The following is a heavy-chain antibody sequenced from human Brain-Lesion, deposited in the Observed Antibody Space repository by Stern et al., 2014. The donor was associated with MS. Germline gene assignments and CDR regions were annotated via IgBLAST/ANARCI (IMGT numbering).Heavy chain of an antibody. CDR1: GDSITRGGYY. CDR2: IYYSGAT. CDR3: ARDWSGTSIHLAPAYGGHIRFDP. Sequence: QLQLQESGPGLVKPSQTLSLTCTVSGDSITRGGYYWSWIRQHPGRGLEWIGYIYYSGATFYNPSLKSRVTISLDTSQDQFSLRLSSVTAADTAIYYCARDWSGTSIHLAPAYGGHIRFDPWGQGILVTVSS. J-gene: IGHJ5*02. V-gene: IGHV4-31*03. D-gene: IGHD5-18*01.